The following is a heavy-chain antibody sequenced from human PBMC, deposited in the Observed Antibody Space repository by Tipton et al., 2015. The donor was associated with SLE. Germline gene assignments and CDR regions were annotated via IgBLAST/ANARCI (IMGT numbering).Heavy chain of an antibody. CDR1: GGSISSGGYY. Sequence: TLSLTCTVSGGSISSGGYYWSWIRQPPGKGLEWIGEINHSGSTNHNPSLKSRVTISVDTSKNQFSLKLSSVTAADTAVYYCARSPVTTEYFQHWGQGTLVTVSS. CDR2: INHSGST. V-gene: IGHV4-39*07. D-gene: IGHD4-17*01. J-gene: IGHJ1*01. CDR3: ARSPVTTEYFQH.